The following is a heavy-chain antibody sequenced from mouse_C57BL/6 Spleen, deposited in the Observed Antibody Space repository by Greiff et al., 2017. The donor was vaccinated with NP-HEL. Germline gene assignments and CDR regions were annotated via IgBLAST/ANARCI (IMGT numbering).Heavy chain of an antibody. CDR1: GFTFSSYA. CDR2: ISDGGSYT. Sequence: EVQGVESGGGLVKPGGSLKLSCAASGFTFSSYAMSWVRQTPEKRLEWVATISDGGSYTYYPDNVKGRFTISRDNAKTNLYLQMSHLKSDETSMYYCARDETRSYFDYWGQGTTLTVSS. J-gene: IGHJ2*01. D-gene: IGHD3-1*01. CDR3: ARDETRSYFDY. V-gene: IGHV5-4*01.